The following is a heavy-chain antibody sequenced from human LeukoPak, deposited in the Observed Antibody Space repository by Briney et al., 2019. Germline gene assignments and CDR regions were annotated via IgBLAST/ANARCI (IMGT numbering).Heavy chain of an antibody. D-gene: IGHD3-16*01. Sequence: GGSLRLPCAASGFTVSNNYMSWVRQAPGKGLEWVSVIYTGGSTSYADSVKGRFTISRDNSKNTLYLQMNSLRADDTAVYYCARAFRGAVGFDYWGQGTLVTVSS. CDR2: IYTGGST. V-gene: IGHV3-53*01. CDR1: GFTVSNNY. CDR3: ARAFRGAVGFDY. J-gene: IGHJ4*02.